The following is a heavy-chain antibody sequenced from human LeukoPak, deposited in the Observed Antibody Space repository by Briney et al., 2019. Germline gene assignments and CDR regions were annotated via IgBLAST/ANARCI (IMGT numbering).Heavy chain of an antibody. CDR1: GGSFSGYD. J-gene: IGHJ4*02. Sequence: SETLSLTCAVYGGSFSGYDWSWIRQPPGKGLEWIGEINHSGSTNYNPSLKSRVTISVDTSKNQFSLKLSSVTAADTAVYYCARGVRGVIQAINFDYWGQGTLVTVSS. CDR2: INHSGST. D-gene: IGHD3-10*01. V-gene: IGHV4-34*01. CDR3: ARGVRGVIQAINFDY.